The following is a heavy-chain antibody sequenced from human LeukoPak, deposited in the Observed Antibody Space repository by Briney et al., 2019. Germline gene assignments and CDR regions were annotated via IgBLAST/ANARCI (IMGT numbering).Heavy chain of an antibody. J-gene: IGHJ4*02. CDR2: INHSGST. CDR3: ARTPDVEYGDSLPLDY. D-gene: IGHD4-17*01. V-gene: IGHV4-34*01. Sequence: SETLSLTCAVYGGSFSGYYWSWIRQPPGKGLEWIGEINHSGSTSYNPSLKSRVTISVDTSKNQFSLKLSSVTAADTAVYYCARTPDVEYGDSLPLDYWGQGTLVTVSS. CDR1: GGSFSGYY.